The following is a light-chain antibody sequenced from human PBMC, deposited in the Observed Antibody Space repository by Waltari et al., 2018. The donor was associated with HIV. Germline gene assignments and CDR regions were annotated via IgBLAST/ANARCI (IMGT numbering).Light chain of an antibody. CDR1: QNVDNW. V-gene: IGKV1-5*03. CDR2: KTS. J-gene: IGKJ5*01. CDR3: QQYKSFSLT. Sequence: DIQMTQSPSTLSVSVGDRVIITCRSSQNVDNWLAWYQQRPGSAPKVLIYKTSTLQTGVPSRFSGSGSGTEVSLTISSLQPDDFATYYCQQYKSFSLTFGQGTRLEIK.